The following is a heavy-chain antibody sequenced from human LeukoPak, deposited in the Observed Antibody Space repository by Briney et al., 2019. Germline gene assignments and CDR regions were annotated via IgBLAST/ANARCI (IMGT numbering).Heavy chain of an antibody. Sequence: GGSLRLSCAASGFTFSSYWMSWVRQAPGKGLEWVANIKQDGSEKYCVDSVKGRFTISRDNAKNSLYLQMNSLRAEDTAVYYCARVVDTAMGDFDYWGQGTLVTVSS. J-gene: IGHJ4*02. V-gene: IGHV3-7*01. D-gene: IGHD5-18*01. CDR3: ARVVDTAMGDFDY. CDR2: IKQDGSEK. CDR1: GFTFSSYW.